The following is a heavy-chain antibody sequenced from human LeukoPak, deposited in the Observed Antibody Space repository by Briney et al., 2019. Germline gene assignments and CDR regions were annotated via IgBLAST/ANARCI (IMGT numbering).Heavy chain of an antibody. V-gene: IGHV4-39*01. CDR3: ARLSGGDCYFDY. D-gene: IGHD2-21*02. CDR2: IYYSGST. J-gene: IGHJ4*02. CDR1: GGSISSSSYY. Sequence: SETLSLTCTVSGGSISSSSYYWGWIRQPPGKGLEWIGSIYYSGSTYYNPSLKSRVTISVDTSKNQFSLKLSSVTAADTAVYYCARLSGGDCYFDYWGQGTLVTVSS.